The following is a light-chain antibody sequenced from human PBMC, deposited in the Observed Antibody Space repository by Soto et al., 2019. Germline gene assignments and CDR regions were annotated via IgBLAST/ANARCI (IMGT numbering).Light chain of an antibody. Sequence: DIQMTQSPSTLSASVGDRVTITCRASQGLSTWLAWYQQKPGKAPNLLIYDASSLASGVPSRFSGSRSGTDFTLTISSLQPEDFATYYCLLDFSYFWAFGQGTKVDIK. CDR2: DAS. J-gene: IGKJ1*01. V-gene: IGKV1-5*01. CDR3: LLDFSYFWA. CDR1: QGLSTW.